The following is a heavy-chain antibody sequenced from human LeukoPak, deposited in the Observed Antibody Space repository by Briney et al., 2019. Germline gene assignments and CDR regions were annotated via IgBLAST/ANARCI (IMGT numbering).Heavy chain of an antibody. V-gene: IGHV1-3*01. CDR2: INAGTGNT. CDR1: GYTFSSYA. CDR3: ARDQEMATPDY. J-gene: IGHJ4*02. D-gene: IGHD5-24*01. Sequence: ASVKVSCKASGYTFSSYAIHWVRQAPRQRLEWLGWINAGTGNTKYSQKFQGRVTITRDTSASTAYMELSSLRSEDTSVYYCARDQEMATPDYWGQGTLVTVSS.